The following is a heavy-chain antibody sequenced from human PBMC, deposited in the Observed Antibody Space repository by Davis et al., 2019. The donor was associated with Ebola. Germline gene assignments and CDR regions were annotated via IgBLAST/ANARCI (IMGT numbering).Heavy chain of an antibody. Sequence: PGGSLRLSCAASGFTFSSYGMHWVRQAPGKGLEWVAVITYDGINKYYADSVKGRFTISKDNSKNTLYLQMNSLRAEDTAVYYCAKDRAGRDGYWEFDYWGQGTLVTVSS. J-gene: IGHJ4*02. CDR1: GFTFSSYG. CDR3: AKDRAGRDGYWEFDY. D-gene: IGHD5-24*01. V-gene: IGHV3-30*18. CDR2: ITYDGINK.